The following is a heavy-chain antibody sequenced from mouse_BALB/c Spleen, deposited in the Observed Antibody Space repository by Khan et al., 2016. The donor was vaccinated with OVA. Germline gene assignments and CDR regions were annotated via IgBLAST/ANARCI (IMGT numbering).Heavy chain of an antibody. V-gene: IGHV3-2*02. J-gene: IGHJ4*01. CDR2: INYSGST. D-gene: IGHD2-3*01. CDR1: GYSITSDYA. CDR3: ARDGSRYNYAMDY. Sequence: EVQLQELGPGLVNPSQSLSLTCTVTGYSITSDYAWNWIRQFPGNKLEWVGYINYSGSTNYNPALKSRISITRDTSKNQFFLQLNSVTTEDTATYYCARDGSRYNYAMDYWGQGTSVTVSS.